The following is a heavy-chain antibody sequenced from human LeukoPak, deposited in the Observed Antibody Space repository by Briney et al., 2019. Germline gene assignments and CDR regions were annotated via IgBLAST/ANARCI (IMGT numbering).Heavy chain of an antibody. CDR2: ISAYNGNT. CDR3: ASSESDNSYYYGMDV. D-gene: IGHD5-24*01. Sequence: ASVKVSCKASGYTFTSYGISWVRQAPGQGLEWMGWISAYNGNTNYAQKLQGRVTMTTDTSTSTAYMELRSLRSDDTAVYYCASSESDNSYYYGMDVWGQGTTVTVSS. J-gene: IGHJ6*02. V-gene: IGHV1-18*01. CDR1: GYTFTSYG.